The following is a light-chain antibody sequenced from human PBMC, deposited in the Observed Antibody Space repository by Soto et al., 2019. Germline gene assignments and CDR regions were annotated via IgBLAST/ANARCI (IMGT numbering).Light chain of an antibody. CDR3: QRTYNAPFT. Sequence: PGERATLSCRASQSISSSYLAWYQQKPGQAPGLLIYGASRRATGIPDRFIGSGSGTDFTLTISRLEPEDFATYYCQRTYNAPFTFGPGTKVELK. CDR1: QSISSSY. CDR2: GAS. J-gene: IGKJ3*01. V-gene: IGKV3-20*01.